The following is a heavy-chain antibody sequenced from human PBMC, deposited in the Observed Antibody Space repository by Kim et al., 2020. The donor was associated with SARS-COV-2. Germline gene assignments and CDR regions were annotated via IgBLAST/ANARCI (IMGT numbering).Heavy chain of an antibody. CDR1: GFGLTNQE. Sequence: GGSLRLSCAASGFGLTNQEMNWVRQAPGKGLEWVSYMSGNGRTTYYADSVKGRFTISRDNAKNSLYLQMNSLRAEDMAVYYCARETVTSPDALDIWGQGTMVSVSS. V-gene: IGHV3-48*03. D-gene: IGHD4-17*01. J-gene: IGHJ3*02. CDR2: MSGNGRTT. CDR3: ARETVTSPDALDI.